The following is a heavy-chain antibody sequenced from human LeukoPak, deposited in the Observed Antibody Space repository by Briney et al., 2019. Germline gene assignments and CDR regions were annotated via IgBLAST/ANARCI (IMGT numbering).Heavy chain of an antibody. CDR1: GFTFSNYA. V-gene: IGHV3-23*01. CDR3: AKIVAAAGTIDY. CDR2: ISGSGSST. D-gene: IGHD6-13*01. J-gene: IGHJ4*02. Sequence: PGGSLRLSCAASGFTFSNYAMSWVRQAPGKGLEWVSTISGSGSSTYYADSVKGRFTFSRDNSKHTLYLQMNSLRAEDTVVYYCAKIVAAAGTIDYWGQGTLVTVSS.